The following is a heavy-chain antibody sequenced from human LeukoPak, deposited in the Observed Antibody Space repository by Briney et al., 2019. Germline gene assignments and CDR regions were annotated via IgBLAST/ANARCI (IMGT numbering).Heavy chain of an antibody. CDR3: ASRFEDIVVVPAARPYYYYYGMDV. J-gene: IGHJ6*02. Sequence: SVKVSCKASGGTFSSYANSWVRQAPGQGLEWMGGIIPIFGTANYAQKFQGRVTITADESTSTAYMELSSLRSEDTAVYYCASRFEDIVVVPAARPYYYYYGMDVWGQGTTVTVSS. CDR2: IIPIFGTA. D-gene: IGHD2-2*01. CDR1: GGTFSSYA. V-gene: IGHV1-69*01.